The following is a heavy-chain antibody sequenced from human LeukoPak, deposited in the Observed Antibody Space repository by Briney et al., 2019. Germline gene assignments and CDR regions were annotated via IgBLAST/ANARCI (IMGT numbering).Heavy chain of an antibody. D-gene: IGHD1-1*01. Sequence: SEILSLTCDVSGYSIRSNYYWGWIRQPPGKGLEWIGSIYHSGSTYYNPSLKSRVTISVDTSKNQFSLKLSSVTAADTAVYYCARNVSYSFDYWGQGTLVTVSS. V-gene: IGHV4-38-2*01. CDR1: GYSIRSNYY. CDR3: ARNVSYSFDY. J-gene: IGHJ4*02. CDR2: IYHSGST.